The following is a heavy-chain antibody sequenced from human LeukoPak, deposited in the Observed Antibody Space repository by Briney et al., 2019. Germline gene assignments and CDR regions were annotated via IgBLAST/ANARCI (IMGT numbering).Heavy chain of an antibody. CDR3: AKDGFSWDGYCSSTSCYGDY. V-gene: IGHV3-23*01. CDR1: GFTFSSYA. D-gene: IGHD2-2*03. CDR2: ISGSGGST. Sequence: GGSLRLSCAASGFTFSSYAMSWVRQAPGKGLEWVSAISGSGGSTYYADSVKGRFTISRDNSKNTLYLQMNSLRAEDTAVYYCAKDGFSWDGYCSSTSCYGDYWGQGTLVTVSS. J-gene: IGHJ4*02.